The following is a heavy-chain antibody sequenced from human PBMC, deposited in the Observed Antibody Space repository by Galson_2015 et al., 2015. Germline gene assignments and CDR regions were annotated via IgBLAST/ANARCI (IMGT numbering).Heavy chain of an antibody. CDR3: SRQAGDGDYGDF. D-gene: IGHD4-17*01. J-gene: IGHJ4*02. V-gene: IGHV5-51*01. Sequence: QSGAEVKKPGESLKISCKASGYSFPNYWIAWVRQMPGKGLECMGRIYPGDSDTRYSPSFQGQVTISADKSIRTAYLQWSSLEASDTAIYYCSRQAGDGDYGDFWGQGTLVTVPS. CDR1: GYSFPNYW. CDR2: IYPGDSDT.